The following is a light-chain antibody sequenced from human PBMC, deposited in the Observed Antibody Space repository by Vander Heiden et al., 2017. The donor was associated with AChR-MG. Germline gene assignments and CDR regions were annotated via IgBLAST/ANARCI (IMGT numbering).Light chain of an antibody. J-gene: IGLJ1*01. CDR1: SSDIGGYNS. CDR2: DVI. V-gene: IGLV2-14*03. CDR3: SSYTSMTSLYV. Sequence: QSALTQPASVTGSPGQSVTISCTGTSSDIGGYNSVSWYQHPPGQAPKLLIYDVIYRPSGVSNRFSGSKSANVASLTISGLQPADEADYYCSSYTSMTSLYVLGTGTKVT.